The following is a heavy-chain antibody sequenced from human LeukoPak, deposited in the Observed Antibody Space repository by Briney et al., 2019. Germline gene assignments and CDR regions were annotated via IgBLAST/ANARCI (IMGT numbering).Heavy chain of an antibody. V-gene: IGHV3-30*03. CDR2: ISYDGSNK. J-gene: IGHJ4*02. CDR1: GFTFSSYG. Sequence: GGSLRLSCAASGFTFSSYGMHWVRQAPGKGLEWVAVISYDGSNKYYADSVKGRFTISRDNSKNTLYLQMNSLRAEDTAVYYCARESVTGTIERWGQGTLVTVSS. CDR3: ARESVTGTIER. D-gene: IGHD1-7*01.